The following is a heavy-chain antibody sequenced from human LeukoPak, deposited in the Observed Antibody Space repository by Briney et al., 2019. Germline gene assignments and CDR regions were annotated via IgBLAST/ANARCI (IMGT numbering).Heavy chain of an antibody. CDR2: IYYSGST. V-gene: IGHV4-61*01. Sequence: NTSETLSLTCTVSGGSVSSGSYYWSWIRQPPGKGLEWIGYIYYSGSTNYNPSLKSRVTISVDTSKNQFSLKLSSVTAADTAVYYCARDFQYYYGSGSSYNWFDPWGQGTLVTVSS. D-gene: IGHD3-10*01. CDR1: GGSVSSGSYY. J-gene: IGHJ5*02. CDR3: ARDFQYYYGSGSSYNWFDP.